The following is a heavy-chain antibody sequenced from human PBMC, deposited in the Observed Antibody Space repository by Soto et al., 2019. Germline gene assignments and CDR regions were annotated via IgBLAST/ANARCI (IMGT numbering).Heavy chain of an antibody. D-gene: IGHD3-22*01. Sequence: TSVKVTCKASGYTFTGNYRQWARQAPGQGLEWMGWINPNSGGTNYAQKLQGRVTMTTDTSTSTAYMELRSLRSDDTAVYYCARDREYYYYDSSGYNYWGQGTLVTVSS. J-gene: IGHJ4*02. CDR1: GYTFTGNY. CDR3: ARDREYYYYDSSGYNY. CDR2: INPNSGGT. V-gene: IGHV1-2*02.